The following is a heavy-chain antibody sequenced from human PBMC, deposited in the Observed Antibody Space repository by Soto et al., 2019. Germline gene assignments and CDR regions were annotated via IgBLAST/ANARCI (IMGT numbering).Heavy chain of an antibody. J-gene: IGHJ6*02. CDR1: GGSFRTYT. D-gene: IGHD1-26*01. CDR2: IIPIFGTV. Sequence: SVKVSCKASGGSFRTYTTSWVRQAPGQGLEGVGGIIPIFGTVNYAQKLQDRVTITADESTSTAYMELTNLKSEGTAVYYCKRDPGGTRLYYAIAVWGQGTTGTVT. V-gene: IGHV1-69*13. CDR3: KRDPGGTRLYYAIAV.